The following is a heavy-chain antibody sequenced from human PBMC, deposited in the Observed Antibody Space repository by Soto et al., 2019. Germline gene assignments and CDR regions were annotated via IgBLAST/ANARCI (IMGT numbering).Heavy chain of an antibody. Sequence: SETLSLTCTVSGGSISSYYWSWIRQPPGKGLEWIGYIYYSGSTNYNPSLKSRVTISVDTSKNQFSLKLSSVTAADTAVYYCAGDPGWNYNYYYGMDVWGQGTTVTVSS. CDR2: IYYSGST. CDR3: AGDPGWNYNYYYGMDV. J-gene: IGHJ6*02. CDR1: GGSISSYY. D-gene: IGHD1-1*01. V-gene: IGHV4-59*01.